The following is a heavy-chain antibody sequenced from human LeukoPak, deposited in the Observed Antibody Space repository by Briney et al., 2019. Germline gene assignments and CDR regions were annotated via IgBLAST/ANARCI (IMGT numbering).Heavy chain of an antibody. V-gene: IGHV1-18*01. CDR2: ISAYNGNT. CDR3: ARSFDYYDSSGYHDY. CDR1: GYTFTSYG. Sequence: ASVKVSCKASGYTFTSYGISWVRQAPGQGLEWMGWISAYNGNTNYAQKLQGRVTMTTDTSTSTAYMELRSLRSDDTAVYYCARSFDYYDSSGYHDYWGQGTLVTVSS. D-gene: IGHD3-22*01. J-gene: IGHJ4*02.